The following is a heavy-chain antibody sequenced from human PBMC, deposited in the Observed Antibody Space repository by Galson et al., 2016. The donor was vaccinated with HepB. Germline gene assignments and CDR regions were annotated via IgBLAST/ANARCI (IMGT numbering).Heavy chain of an antibody. J-gene: IGHJ5*02. CDR2: MYYGGST. CDR3: ARHLLYLGVSLKNWFDP. V-gene: IGHV4-39*01. CDR1: GDSISRTVYYY. Sequence: SETLSLTCTVSGDSISRTVYYYWGWICQTPGKGMEWIGSMYYGGSTYYNPSLQSRVTISVDTSKNQFSLKLSSVTAADTAVYYCARHLLYLGVSLKNWFDPWGQGTLVTVSS. D-gene: IGHD2/OR15-2a*01.